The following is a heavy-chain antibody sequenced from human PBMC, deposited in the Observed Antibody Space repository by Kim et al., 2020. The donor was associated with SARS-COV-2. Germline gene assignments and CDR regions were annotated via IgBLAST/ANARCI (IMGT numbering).Heavy chain of an antibody. V-gene: IGHV3-9*01. CDR3: TKPPPPGSYYMAFDY. CDR1: GFTFDHYA. CDR2: ISWNSDTI. J-gene: IGHJ4*02. D-gene: IGHD3-10*01. Sequence: GGSLRLSCAASGFTFDHYAIHWVRQAPGKGLEWVSGISWNSDTIDYADSVKGRFTISRDNAKNSVYLQMNSLRPEDTAFYYCTKPPPPGSYYMAFDYWGQGTLVTVSS.